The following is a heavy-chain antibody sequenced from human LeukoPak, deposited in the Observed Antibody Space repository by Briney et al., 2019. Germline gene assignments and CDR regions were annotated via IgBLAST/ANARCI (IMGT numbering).Heavy chain of an antibody. CDR2: IYYSGST. V-gene: IGHV4-59*08. CDR3: ARVLYYYDSSGYYHEYYFDY. D-gene: IGHD3-22*01. CDR1: GGSISSYY. Sequence: SQTLSLTCTVSGGSISSYYWSWIRQPPGKGLEWIGYIYYSGSTNYNPSLKSRVTISVDTSKYQFSLKLSSVTAADTAVYYCARVLYYYDSSGYYHEYYFDYWGQGTLVTVSS. J-gene: IGHJ4*02.